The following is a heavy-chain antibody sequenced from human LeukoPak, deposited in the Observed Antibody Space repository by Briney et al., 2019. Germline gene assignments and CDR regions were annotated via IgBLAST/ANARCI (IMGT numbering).Heavy chain of an antibody. D-gene: IGHD3-22*01. Sequence: ASVKVSCKASGYTFTSYGISWVRQAPGQGLEWMGWISAYNGNTNYAQKLQGRVTMTTDTSTSTAYMELRSLRSDDTAVYYCARDGPYYYDSSGYYPWGQGTLVTVSS. CDR3: ARDGPYYYDSSGYYP. J-gene: IGHJ5*02. CDR2: ISAYNGNT. V-gene: IGHV1-18*01. CDR1: GYTFTSYG.